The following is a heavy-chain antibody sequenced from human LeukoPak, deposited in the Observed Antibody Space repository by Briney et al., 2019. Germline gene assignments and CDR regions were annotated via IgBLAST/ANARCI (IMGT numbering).Heavy chain of an antibody. Sequence: PGGSLRLSCAASGFTFSNAWTSWVRQAPGKGLEWVGRIKNNADGGTTDYAAPVKGRFTISRDDSKNTLYMQMDGLKTEDTAVYYCTTDRRFAYSYRPPFDYWGQGTLVTVSS. J-gene: IGHJ4*02. CDR1: GFTFSNAW. CDR3: TTDRRFAYSYRPPFDY. V-gene: IGHV3-15*01. CDR2: IKNNADGGTT. D-gene: IGHD5-18*01.